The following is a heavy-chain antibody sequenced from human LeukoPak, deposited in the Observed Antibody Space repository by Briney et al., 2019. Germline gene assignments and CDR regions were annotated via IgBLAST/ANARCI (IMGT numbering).Heavy chain of an antibody. J-gene: IGHJ4*02. CDR2: INPNSGGT. CDR1: GYTFTGYY. V-gene: IGHV1-2*02. CDR3: ASDDSSGYYPTYYFDY. D-gene: IGHD3-22*01. Sequence: ASVKVPCKASGYTFTGYYMHWVRQAPGQGLEWMGWINPNSGGTNYAQKFQGRVTMTRDTSISTAYMELSRLRSDDTAVYYCASDDSSGYYPTYYFDYWDQGTLVAVSS.